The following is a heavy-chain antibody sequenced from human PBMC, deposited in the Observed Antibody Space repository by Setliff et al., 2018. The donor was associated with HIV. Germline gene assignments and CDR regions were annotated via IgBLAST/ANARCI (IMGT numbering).Heavy chain of an antibody. CDR3: ARGGGYGDY. J-gene: IGHJ4*02. V-gene: IGHV3-48*01. D-gene: IGHD6-25*01. CDR2: ISGLGGGTI. CDR1: GFTFRSQD. Sequence: GGSLRLSCAASGFTFRSQDINWVRQAPGKELEWVSGISGLGGGTIYYADSVRGRFTISRDDAEKSVYLQMNSLRAEDTAVYYCARGGGYGDYWGQGTLVTVSS.